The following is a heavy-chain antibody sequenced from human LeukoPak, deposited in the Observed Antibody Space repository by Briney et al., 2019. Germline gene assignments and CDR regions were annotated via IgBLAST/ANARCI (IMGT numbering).Heavy chain of an antibody. CDR3: ARASRTMVRGVYDAFDI. J-gene: IGHJ3*02. CDR2: ISDSAYST. V-gene: IGHV3-23*01. CDR1: GFTFTSYA. Sequence: GGSLRLSCAASGFTFTSYAMSWVRQAPGKGLEWVSAISDSAYSTFYADSVKGRFTISRDNAKNSLYLQMNSLRAEDTAVYYCARASRTMVRGVYDAFDIWGQGTMVTVSS. D-gene: IGHD3-10*01.